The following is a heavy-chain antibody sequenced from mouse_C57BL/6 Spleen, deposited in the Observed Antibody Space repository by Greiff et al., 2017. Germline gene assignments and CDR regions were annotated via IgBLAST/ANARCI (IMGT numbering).Heavy chain of an antibody. CDR1: GFSLTSYG. V-gene: IGHV2-6-1*01. D-gene: IGHD1-1*01. Sequence: VKLVESGPGLVAPSQSLSITCTVSGFSLTSYGVHWVRQPPGKGLEWLVVIWSDGSTTYNSALKSRLSISKDNSKSQVFLKMNSLQTDDTAMYYCARHSYGSSWEFAYWGQGTLVTVSA. CDR2: IWSDGST. J-gene: IGHJ3*01. CDR3: ARHSYGSSWEFAY.